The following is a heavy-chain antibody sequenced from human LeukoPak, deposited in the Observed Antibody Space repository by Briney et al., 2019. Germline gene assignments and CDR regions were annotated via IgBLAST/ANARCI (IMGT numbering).Heavy chain of an antibody. CDR2: IYTSGST. V-gene: IGHV4-61*02. CDR1: GGSISSGSYY. J-gene: IGHJ4*02. D-gene: IGHD3-22*01. CDR3: ARAHDSSGYYYSYFDY. Sequence: SQTLSLTCTVSGGSISSGSYYWSWIRQPAGKGLEWIGRIYTSGSTNYSPSLKSRVTISVDTSKNQFSLKLSSVTAADTAVYYCARAHDSSGYYYSYFDYWGQGTLVTVSS.